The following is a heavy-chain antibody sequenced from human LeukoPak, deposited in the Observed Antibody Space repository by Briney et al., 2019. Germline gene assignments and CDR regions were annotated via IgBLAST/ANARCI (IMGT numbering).Heavy chain of an antibody. CDR1: GYTFTSYA. CDR2: INTNTGNP. CDR3: ARGHAVYYYDSSGYSIDY. D-gene: IGHD3-22*01. V-gene: IGHV7-4-1*02. J-gene: IGHJ4*02. Sequence: ASVKVSCKASGYTFTSYAMNWVRQAPGQGLEWMGWINTNTGNPTYAQGFTGRFVFSLDTSVSTAYLQISSLKAEDTAVYYCARGHAVYYYDSSGYSIDYWGQGTLVTVSP.